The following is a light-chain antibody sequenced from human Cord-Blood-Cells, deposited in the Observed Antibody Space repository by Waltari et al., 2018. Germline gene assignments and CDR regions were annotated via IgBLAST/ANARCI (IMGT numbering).Light chain of an antibody. Sequence: QSALTQPASVSGSPGQSITISCTGTSSDVGGYNYFSWYQKHPGKAPKRILYDISKRPSGFSTRFSGSKSGNTASLTISGLQAEDEADYYCSSYTSSSSYVFGTGTKVTVL. V-gene: IGLV2-14*03. J-gene: IGLJ1*01. CDR3: SSYTSSSSYV. CDR1: SSDVGGYNY. CDR2: DIS.